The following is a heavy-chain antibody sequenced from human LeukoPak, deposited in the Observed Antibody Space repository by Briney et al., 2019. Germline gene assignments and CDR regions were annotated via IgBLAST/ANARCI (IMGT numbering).Heavy chain of an antibody. CDR2: ISGSGGST. D-gene: IGHD3-22*01. Sequence: GSLRLSCAASGFTFSSYAMSWVRQAPGKGLEWVSAISGSGGSTYYADSVKGRFTISRDNSKNTLYLQMNSLRAEDTAVYYCAKRLYYYDSSGSSPDYWGQGTLVTVSS. V-gene: IGHV3-23*01. CDR1: GFTFSSYA. J-gene: IGHJ4*02. CDR3: AKRLYYYDSSGSSPDY.